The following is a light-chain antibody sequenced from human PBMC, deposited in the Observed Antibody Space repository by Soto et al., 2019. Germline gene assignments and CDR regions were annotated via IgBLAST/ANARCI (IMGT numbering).Light chain of an antibody. CDR2: SNS. CDR1: SSNIGAGYD. CDR3: QSYDSSLSVV. J-gene: IGLJ3*02. V-gene: IGLV1-40*01. Sequence: QSVLTQPPSVSGAPGQRVTISCTGSSSNIGAGYDVHWYQQLPGTAPKLLIYSNSNRPSGVPDRFSDSKSGTSASLAITGLQAEDEADYYCQSYDSSLSVVFGGGTKVTVL.